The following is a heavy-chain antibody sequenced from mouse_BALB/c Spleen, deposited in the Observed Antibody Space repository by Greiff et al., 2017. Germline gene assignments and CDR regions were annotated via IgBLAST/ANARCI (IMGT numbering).Heavy chain of an antibody. D-gene: IGHD2-4*01. CDR1: GYTFSSYW. Sequence: VQLQQSGAELMKPGASVKISCKATGYTFSSYWIEWVKQRPGHGLEWIGEILPGSGSTNYNEKFKGKATFTADTSSNTAYMQLSSLTSEDSAVYYCARSVITSWFAYWGQGTLVTVSA. J-gene: IGHJ3*01. CDR3: ARSVITSWFAY. CDR2: ILPGSGST. V-gene: IGHV1-9*01.